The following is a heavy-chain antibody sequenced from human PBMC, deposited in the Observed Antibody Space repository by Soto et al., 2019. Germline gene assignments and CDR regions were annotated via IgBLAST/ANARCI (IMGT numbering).Heavy chain of an antibody. CDR3: ARDHTVSVAGRWAY. V-gene: IGHV3-48*02. D-gene: IGHD6-19*01. CDR1: GFTFSSYT. CDR2: ISPSSTAI. Sequence: EVQLAESGGGLVQPGGSLRLSCAASGFTFSSYTMNWVRQAPGKGLEWVSYISPSSTAIYYADSVKGRFTISRDNAQNSLYLQMNSLRDEDTAVYYCARDHTVSVAGRWAYWGQGTLVTVSS. J-gene: IGHJ4*02.